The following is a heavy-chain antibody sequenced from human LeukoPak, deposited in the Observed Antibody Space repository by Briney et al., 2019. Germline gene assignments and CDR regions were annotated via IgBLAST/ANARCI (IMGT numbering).Heavy chain of an antibody. V-gene: IGHV4-4*02. Sequence: PGGSLRLSCAASGFTFSSYWMSWVRQSPGKGLEWIGEILRSGSTNYNPSLKSRVTISVDTSNNQFSLKLTSVTAADTAMYYCGRNAAYCIDCWGQGILVTVSS. CDR2: ILRSGST. CDR1: GFTFSSYW. J-gene: IGHJ1*01. CDR3: GRNAAYCIDC. D-gene: IGHD3-9*01.